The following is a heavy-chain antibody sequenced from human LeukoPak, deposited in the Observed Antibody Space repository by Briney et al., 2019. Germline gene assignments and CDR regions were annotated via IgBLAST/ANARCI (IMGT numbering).Heavy chain of an antibody. CDR2: ISAYNGNT. J-gene: IGHJ3*02. V-gene: IGHV1-18*01. CDR1: GYTFTSYG. CDR3: ARDPLSASGGAYASDI. Sequence: GASVKVSCKASGYTFTSYGISWVRQAPGQGLEWMGWISAYNGNTNYAQKLQGRVTMTTDTSTSTAYMELRSLRADDTAVYNCARDPLSASGGAYASDIRGRRTLVTASS. D-gene: IGHD3-16*01.